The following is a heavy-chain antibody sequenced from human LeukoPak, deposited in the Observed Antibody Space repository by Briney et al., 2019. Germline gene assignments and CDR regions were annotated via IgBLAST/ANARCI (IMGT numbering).Heavy chain of an antibody. Sequence: ASAKVSCKASGGTFSSYAISWVRQAPGQGLEWMGGIIPIFGTANYAQKFQGRVTITTDESTSTAYMELSSLRSEDTAVYYCARARSDTIFGVVTSRYFDYWGQGTLVTVSS. J-gene: IGHJ4*02. CDR2: IIPIFGTA. CDR1: GGTFSSYA. V-gene: IGHV1-69*05. CDR3: ARARSDTIFGVVTSRYFDY. D-gene: IGHD3-3*01.